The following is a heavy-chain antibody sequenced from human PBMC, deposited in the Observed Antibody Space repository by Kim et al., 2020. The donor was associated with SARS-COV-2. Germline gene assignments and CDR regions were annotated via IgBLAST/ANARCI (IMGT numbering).Heavy chain of an antibody. J-gene: IGHJ6*02. D-gene: IGHD2-2*02. V-gene: IGHV4-34*01. CDR1: GGSFSDYN. Sequence: SETLSLTCAVYGGSFSDYNWSWIRQPPGKGLEWIGEIIHSGSTSHRPSLKSRVTISVDTSKSQFSLRLKSMTAADTALYYCARGRAGVVPAPVLGLGPYYDYYAMDVWGQGTAVAVSS. CDR3: ARGRAGVVPAPVLGLGPYYDYYAMDV. CDR2: IIHSGST.